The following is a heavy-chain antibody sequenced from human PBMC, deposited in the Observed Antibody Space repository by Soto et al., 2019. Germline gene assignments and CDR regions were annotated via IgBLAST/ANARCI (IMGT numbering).Heavy chain of an antibody. D-gene: IGHD4-4*01. CDR2: IYHDGST. Sequence: SETLSLTCVVSGASISDTNWWSWVRQPPGKGLEWIGEIYHDGSTYFNPSLKSRVTLSVDKSKDQFSLTLNSVTAADTAVYYCARHNYYSNHYYYGMDVWGQGTTVTVS. V-gene: IGHV4-4*02. J-gene: IGHJ6*02. CDR3: ARHNYYSNHYYYGMDV. CDR1: GASISDTNW.